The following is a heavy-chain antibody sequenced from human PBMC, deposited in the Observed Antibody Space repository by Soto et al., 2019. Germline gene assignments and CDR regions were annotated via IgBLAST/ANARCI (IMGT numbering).Heavy chain of an antibody. CDR3: ASHYDMWSGYLSPLDY. V-gene: IGHV3-11*01. CDR2: IDTSSTKI. Sequence: QVQLVESGGDLVKRGGSLRLSCAASGYTFSDYYMSWIRQAPGKGLEWISYIDTSSTKIYYADSVKGRFTISRDNAKISLYLERISLRDEDTAVYYCASHYDMWSGYLSPLDYWGQGTLVTVSS. D-gene: IGHD3-3*01. CDR1: GYTFSDYY. J-gene: IGHJ4*02.